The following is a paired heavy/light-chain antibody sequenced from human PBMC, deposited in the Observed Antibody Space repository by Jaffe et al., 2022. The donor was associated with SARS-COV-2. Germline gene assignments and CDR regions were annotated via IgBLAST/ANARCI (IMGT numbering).Heavy chain of an antibody. CDR1: GGSINSGGFY. CDR2: IYYSGST. Sequence: QVQLQESGPGLVKPSQTLSLTCTVSGGSINSGGFYWSWIRQHPGKGLEWIGHIYYSGSTYYNPSLESRVMILVDTSNNQFSLELSSVTAADMGVYFCARESGGYMFSHYYGVDVWGQGTTVIVSS. D-gene: IGHD3-10*01. J-gene: IGHJ6*02. V-gene: IGHV4-31*03. CDR3: ARESGGYMFSHYYGVDV.
Light chain of an antibody. J-gene: IGKJ1*01. V-gene: IGKV2-28*01. CDR3: MQARQTPRT. CDR2: LGS. CDR1: QSLLHTDGYNY. Sequence: DIVMTQSPLSLPVILGEPASISCRSSQSLLHTDGYNYVDWYLQKPGQSPQFLIFLGSKRASGVPDRFSGSGSGTDFTLRISRVEAEDVGVYYCMQARQTPRTFGQGTKVEIK.